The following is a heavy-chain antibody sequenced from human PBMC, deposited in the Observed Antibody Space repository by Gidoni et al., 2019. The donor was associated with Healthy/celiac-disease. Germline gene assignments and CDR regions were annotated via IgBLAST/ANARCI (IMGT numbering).Heavy chain of an antibody. Sequence: EVQLVESGGGLVQPGGSLRLSCAASGFTFSSYAMSWVRQAPGKGLEWVSAISGSGGSTYYADSVKGRFTISRDNSKNTLYLQMNSLRAEDTAVYYCAKGGEDSSGWYGTYNWFDPWGQGTLVTVSS. CDR2: ISGSGGST. CDR3: AKGGEDSSGWYGTYNWFDP. J-gene: IGHJ5*02. D-gene: IGHD6-19*01. V-gene: IGHV3-23*04. CDR1: GFTFSSYA.